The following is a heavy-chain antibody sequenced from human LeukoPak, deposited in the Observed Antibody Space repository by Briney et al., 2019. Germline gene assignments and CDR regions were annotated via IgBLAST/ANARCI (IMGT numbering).Heavy chain of an antibody. CDR2: IYYSGST. V-gene: IGHV4-59*01. J-gene: IGHJ4*02. Sequence: NPSETLSLTCTVSGGSISSYYWSWIRQPPGKGLEWIGYIYYSGSTNYNPSLKSRVTISVDTSKNQFSLKLSSVTAADTGVYYCARGYASESYYNGPGYWGQGTLVTVSS. D-gene: IGHD3-10*01. CDR1: GGSISSYY. CDR3: ARGYASESYYNGPGY.